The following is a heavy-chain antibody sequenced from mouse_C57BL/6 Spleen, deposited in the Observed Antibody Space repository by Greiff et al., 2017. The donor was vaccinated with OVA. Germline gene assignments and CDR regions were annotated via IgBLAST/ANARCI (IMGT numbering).Heavy chain of an antibody. V-gene: IGHV1-74*01. Sequence: QVQLQQPGAELVKPGASVKVSCKASGYTFTSYWMYWVKQRPGQGLEWIGRIHPSDSDTNYNQKFKGKATLTVDKSSSTAYMQLSSLTSEDSAVYYCASGSSYRYFDVWDTGTTVTVSS. CDR2: IHPSDSDT. CDR3: ASGSSYRYFDV. CDR1: GYTFTSYW. J-gene: IGHJ1*03. D-gene: IGHD1-1*01.